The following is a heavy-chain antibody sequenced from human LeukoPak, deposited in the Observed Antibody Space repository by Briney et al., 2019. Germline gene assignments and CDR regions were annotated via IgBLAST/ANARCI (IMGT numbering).Heavy chain of an antibody. CDR1: GFTFSNYA. Sequence: PGGSLRLSCAASGFTFSNYAMSWIRQAPGKGLDWVSAISGGGEDTYYPDSVKGRFTISRDNAKNSLYLQMNSLRAEDTAVYYCARESTKRTYNWFDPWGQGTLVTVSS. CDR3: ARESTKRTYNWFDP. J-gene: IGHJ5*02. V-gene: IGHV3-23*01. D-gene: IGHD1-1*01. CDR2: ISGGGEDT.